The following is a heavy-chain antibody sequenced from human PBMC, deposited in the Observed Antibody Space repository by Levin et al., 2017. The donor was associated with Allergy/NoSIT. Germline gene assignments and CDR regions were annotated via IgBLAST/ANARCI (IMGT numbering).Heavy chain of an antibody. V-gene: IGHV3-66*04. CDR2: IYSGDRK. D-gene: IGHD6-19*01. CDR1: GFTVSSHS. J-gene: IGHJ4*02. Sequence: GESLKISCAASGFTVSSHSMSWVRQAPGKGLEWVSVIYSGDRKDYADSVKGRFNVSRDNSNNTLYLQMNSLRDDDTAVYYCARHSSAWSYYFDYWGQGTLVTASS. CDR3: ARHSSAWSYYFDY.